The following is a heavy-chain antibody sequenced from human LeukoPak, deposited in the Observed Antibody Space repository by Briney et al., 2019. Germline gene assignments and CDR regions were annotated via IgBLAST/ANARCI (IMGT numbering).Heavy chain of an antibody. CDR3: AKTLSGRVSENWFDP. CDR2: ISGSGGST. CDR1: GFTFSSDA. Sequence: QTGGSLRLSCAASGFTFSSDAMSWVRQAPGRGLEWVSAISGSGGSTYYAHSVKGRFTISRDNSKNTLYLQMNSLRGEDTALYYCAKTLSGRVSENWFDPWGQGTLVTVSS. J-gene: IGHJ5*02. D-gene: IGHD5/OR15-5a*01. V-gene: IGHV3-23*01.